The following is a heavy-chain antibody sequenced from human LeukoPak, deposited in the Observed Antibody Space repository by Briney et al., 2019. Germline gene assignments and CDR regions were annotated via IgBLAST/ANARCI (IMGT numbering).Heavy chain of an antibody. CDR3: ARLSSSGWYWFPDY. V-gene: IGHV4-34*01. CDR1: GGSFSGYY. Sequence: PSETLSLTCAVYGGSFSGYYWSWIRQPPGKGLEWIGEINHSGSTNYNPSLKSRVTISVDTSKNQFSLKLSSVTAADTAVYYCARLSSSGWYWFPDYWGQGTLVTVSS. CDR2: INHSGST. D-gene: IGHD6-19*01. J-gene: IGHJ4*02.